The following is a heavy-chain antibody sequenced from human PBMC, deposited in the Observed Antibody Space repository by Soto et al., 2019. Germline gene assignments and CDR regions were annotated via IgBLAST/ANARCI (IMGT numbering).Heavy chain of an antibody. Sequence: SSETLSLTCAVYGGSFSGYYWSWIRQPPGKGLEWIGEINHSGSTNYNPSLKSRVTISVDTSKNQFSLKLSSVTAADTAVYYCARAAFFLDYYMDVWGKGTTVTVSS. CDR1: GGSFSGYY. J-gene: IGHJ6*03. V-gene: IGHV4-34*01. CDR3: ARAAFFLDYYMDV. CDR2: INHSGST.